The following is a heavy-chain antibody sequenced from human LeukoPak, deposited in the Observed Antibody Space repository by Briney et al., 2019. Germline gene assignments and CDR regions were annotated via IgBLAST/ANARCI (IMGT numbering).Heavy chain of an antibody. CDR2: IYTSGST. CDR3: ASTTYDILTDYYMDV. D-gene: IGHD3-9*01. CDR1: GGSINSGTYY. J-gene: IGHJ6*03. V-gene: IGHV4-61*02. Sequence: SETLSLTCTVSGGSINSGTYYWSWIRQPAGTGLEWIMRIYTSGSTNYNPSLKSRVTISVYTSKNQFSLKLSSVTAADTAVYYCASTTYDILTDYYMDVWGKGTTVTISS.